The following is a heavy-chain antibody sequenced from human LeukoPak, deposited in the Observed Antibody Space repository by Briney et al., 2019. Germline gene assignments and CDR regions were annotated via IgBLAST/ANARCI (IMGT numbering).Heavy chain of an antibody. D-gene: IGHD6-13*01. CDR1: GFTFGSYS. CDR2: ISSSSSTV. CDR3: ARSAAGPFYYFDY. V-gene: IGHV3-48*02. J-gene: IGHJ4*02. Sequence: GGSLRLSCAASGFTFGSYSMNWVRQAPGKGLEWVSYISSSSSTVKYADSVKGRFTISRDNAKNSLYLQMSSLRDEDTAVYYCARSAAGPFYYFDYWGQGTLVTVSS.